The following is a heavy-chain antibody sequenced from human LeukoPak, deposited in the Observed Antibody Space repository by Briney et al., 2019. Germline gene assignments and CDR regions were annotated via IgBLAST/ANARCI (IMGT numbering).Heavy chain of an antibody. CDR1: GFTFSSYS. Sequence: GGSLRLSCAASGFTFSSYSVTWVRQAPGKGLEWVANINQDDTQKYYVDSVKGRFAISKDNAKNSLYLQMNSLRVEDTAVYYCAKVGRSGWPLDNWGQGTLVTVSS. V-gene: IGHV3-7*01. CDR2: INQDDTQK. J-gene: IGHJ4*02. D-gene: IGHD6-19*01. CDR3: AKVGRSGWPLDN.